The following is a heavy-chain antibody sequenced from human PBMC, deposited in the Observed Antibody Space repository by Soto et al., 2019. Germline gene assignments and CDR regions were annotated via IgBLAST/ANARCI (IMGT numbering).Heavy chain of an antibody. CDR2: ISSSASTI. V-gene: IGHV3-11*01. CDR3: ASSRADSSPWYAGH. J-gene: IGHJ4*02. CDR1: GFAFSDYY. Sequence: QVQLVESGGGLVKPGGSLRLSCAASGFAFSDYYMTWIRQAPGKGLEWVSYISSSASTIYYADSVKGRFTIFRDNAKNSLYLQMNSLRAEDTAVYYCASSRADSSPWYAGHWGQGTLVTVSS. D-gene: IGHD6-13*01.